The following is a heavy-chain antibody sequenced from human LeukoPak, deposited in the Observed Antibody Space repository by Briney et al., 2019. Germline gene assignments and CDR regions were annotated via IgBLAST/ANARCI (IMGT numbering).Heavy chain of an antibody. CDR3: ARAPYALPDY. CDR1: GESFSGYY. V-gene: IGHV4-34*01. Sequence: SETLSLTCAVYGESFSGYYWSWIRQPPGKGLEWIGEINHRGSTNYNPSLKSRVTISVDTSKNQFSLKLSSVTAADTAVYYCARAPYALPDYWGQGTLVTVSS. D-gene: IGHD4-17*01. CDR2: INHRGST. J-gene: IGHJ4*02.